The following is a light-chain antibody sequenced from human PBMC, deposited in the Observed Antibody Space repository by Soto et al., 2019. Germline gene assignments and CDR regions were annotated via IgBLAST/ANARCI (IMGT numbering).Light chain of an antibody. V-gene: IGKV1-39*01. CDR2: AAS. CDR1: QSISSY. J-gene: IGKJ2*01. CDR3: QQSYRTPLA. Sequence: DIQMTQSPSSLSASVGDRVTITCRASQSISSYLNWYQQKPGKAPKLLIYAASSLQGGVPSRFSGSGSGTDFTLTISSLQPEDFASYYCQQSYRTPLAFGPGTKLEIK.